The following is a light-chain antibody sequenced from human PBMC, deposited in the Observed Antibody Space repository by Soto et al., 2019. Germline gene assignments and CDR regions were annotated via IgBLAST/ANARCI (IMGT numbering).Light chain of an antibody. Sequence: EIVLTQSPDTLSLSPGERATLSCRASQSVSRTQLAWYQQKPGQAPRLLIYDASTRATGIPDRFSDSGSGTDFTLTISRLEPEDFAVYYCHLFGWSPLVAFGPGTKVDI. V-gene: IGKV3-20*01. CDR2: DAS. CDR1: QSVSRTQ. J-gene: IGKJ3*01. CDR3: HLFGWSPLVA.